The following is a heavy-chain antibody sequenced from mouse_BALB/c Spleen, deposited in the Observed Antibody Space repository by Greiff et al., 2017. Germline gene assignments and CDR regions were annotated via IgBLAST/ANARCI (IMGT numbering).Heavy chain of an antibody. D-gene: IGHD2-10*01. J-gene: IGHJ1*01. Sequence: EVQLQQSGPELVKPGASVKISCKASGYTFTDYNMHWVKQSHGKSLEWIGYIYPYNGGTGYNQKFKSKATLTVDNSSSTAYMELRSLTSEDSAVYYCARPYLFYWYFDVWGAGTTVTVSS. CDR3: ARPYLFYWYFDV. V-gene: IGHV1S29*02. CDR1: GYTFTDYN. CDR2: IYPYNGGT.